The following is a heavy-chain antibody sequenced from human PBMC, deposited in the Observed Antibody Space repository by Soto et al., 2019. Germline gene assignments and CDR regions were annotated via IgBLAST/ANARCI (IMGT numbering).Heavy chain of an antibody. Sequence: GKGLEWVSTISGSGGSTYYADSLKGRFTISRDNSKNTLFLQMSSQRAEDTVFFQAADGIRGGRSVSAFLLNRSSDL. CDR3: ADGIRGGRSVSAFLLNRSSDL. V-gene: IGHV3-23*01. J-gene: IGHJ2*01. D-gene: IGHD6-13*01. CDR2: ISGSGGST.